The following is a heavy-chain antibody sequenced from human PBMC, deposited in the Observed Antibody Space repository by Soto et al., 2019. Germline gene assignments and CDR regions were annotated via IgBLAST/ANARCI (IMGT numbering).Heavy chain of an antibody. D-gene: IGHD4-17*01. CDR3: ARLVNYGDYPSHFDY. J-gene: IGHJ4*02. CDR1: GYSFTSYW. Sequence: GESLKISCKGSGYSFTSYWIGWVRQMPGKGLEWMGIIYPGDSDTRYSPSFQGQVTISADKSISTAYLQWSSLKASDTAMYYCARLVNYGDYPSHFDYWGQGTLVTVSS. V-gene: IGHV5-51*01. CDR2: IYPGDSDT.